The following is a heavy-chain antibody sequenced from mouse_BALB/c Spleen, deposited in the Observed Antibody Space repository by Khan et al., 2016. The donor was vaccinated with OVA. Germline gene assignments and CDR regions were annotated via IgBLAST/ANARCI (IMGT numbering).Heavy chain of an antibody. CDR1: GFTFNTYA. D-gene: IGHD3-1*01. CDR2: IRNKSNNYAT. Sequence: EVQLVESGGGLVQPKGSLKLACAASGFTFNTYAMNWVRQAPGQGLEWVARIRNKSNNYATYYADSVKDRFTISRDDSQTMLYLQRTNLKTEDTAMYYCVKSSGYFFDYWGQGTTLTVSS. CDR3: VKSSGYFFDY. J-gene: IGHJ2*01. V-gene: IGHV10-1*02.